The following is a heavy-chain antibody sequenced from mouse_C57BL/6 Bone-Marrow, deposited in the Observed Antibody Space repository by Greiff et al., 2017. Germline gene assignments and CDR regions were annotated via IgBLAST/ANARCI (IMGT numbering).Heavy chain of an antibody. D-gene: IGHD3-2*02. CDR3: ARWRAAQAHFDY. Sequence: QVQLKQSGAELARPGASVKMSCKASGYTFTSYTMHWVKQRPGQGLEWIGYINPSSGYTKYNQKFKDKATLTADKSSSTAYMQLSSLTSEDSAVYYCARWRAAQAHFDYWGQGTTLTVSS. CDR2: INPSSGYT. CDR1: GYTFTSYT. V-gene: IGHV1-4*01. J-gene: IGHJ2*01.